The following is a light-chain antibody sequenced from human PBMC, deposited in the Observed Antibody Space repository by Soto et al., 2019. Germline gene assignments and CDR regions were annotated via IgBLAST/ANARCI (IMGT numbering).Light chain of an antibody. CDR1: SSDVGGYNY. Sequence: QSALTQPASVSGSPGQSITISCTGTSSDVGGYNYVSWYQQHPGKAPKLMIYEVSNRPSGVSNRFSGSKSGNTAALTISGIQAEDEADYYCSSYTSSSPLVFGGGTTLTVL. V-gene: IGLV2-14*01. J-gene: IGLJ2*01. CDR2: EVS. CDR3: SSYTSSSPLV.